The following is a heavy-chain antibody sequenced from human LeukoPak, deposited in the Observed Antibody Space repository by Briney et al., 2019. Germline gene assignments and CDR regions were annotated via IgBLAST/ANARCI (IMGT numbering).Heavy chain of an antibody. V-gene: IGHV4-30-4*01. D-gene: IGHD2/OR15-2a*01. CDR1: GGSISSSDYY. J-gene: IGHJ1*01. CDR2: IYYSGLT. Sequence: PSETLSLTCTVSGGSISSSDYYWSWIRQPPGKGLEWIGYIYYSGLTYYNPSLKSRVNISVDRSKNQFSLKLSSVTAADTAAYYCASQEIGGYFQHWGQGTLVTVSS. CDR3: ASQEIGGYFQH.